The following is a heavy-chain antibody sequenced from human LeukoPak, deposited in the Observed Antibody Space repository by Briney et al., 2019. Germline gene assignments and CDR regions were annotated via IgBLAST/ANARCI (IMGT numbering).Heavy chain of an antibody. D-gene: IGHD5-18*01. Sequence: GGSLRLSCAASGFTFSSYGMHWVRQAPGKGLEWVAVIWYDGSNKYCADSVKGRFTISRDNSKNTLYLQMNSLRAEDTAVYYCARDHQLWYYYYYGMDVWGQGTTVTVSS. CDR1: GFTFSSYG. CDR3: ARDHQLWYYYYYGMDV. V-gene: IGHV3-33*01. CDR2: IWYDGSNK. J-gene: IGHJ6*02.